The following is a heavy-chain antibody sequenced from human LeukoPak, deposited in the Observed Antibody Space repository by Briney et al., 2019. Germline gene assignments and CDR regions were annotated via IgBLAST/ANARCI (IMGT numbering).Heavy chain of an antibody. CDR2: INQDGSEK. V-gene: IGHV3-7*01. Sequence: PGGSLRLSCAASGFTFSSYWMIWVRQAPGKGLDWVANINQDGSEKYYVDSVKGRFTVSRDSAKSSLYLQMNSLRAEDTAVYYCARGKSAAPLTLGSWGPGTLVTVSS. D-gene: IGHD4-23*01. CDR1: GFTFSSYW. J-gene: IGHJ4*02. CDR3: ARGKSAAPLTLGS.